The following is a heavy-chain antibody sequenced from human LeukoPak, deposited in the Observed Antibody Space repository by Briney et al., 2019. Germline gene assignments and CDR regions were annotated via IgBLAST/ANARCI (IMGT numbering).Heavy chain of an antibody. CDR1: GGSISSSSYY. D-gene: IGHD4-23*01. CDR3: ARKGTTVVTPLDY. V-gene: IGHV4-39*01. Sequence: SETLSLTCTVSGGSISSSSYYWGWIRQPPGKGLEWIGSIYYSGSTYYNPSLKSRVTISVDTSKNQFSLKLSSVTAADTAVYYCARKGTTVVTPLDYWGQGTLVTVSS. CDR2: IYYSGST. J-gene: IGHJ4*02.